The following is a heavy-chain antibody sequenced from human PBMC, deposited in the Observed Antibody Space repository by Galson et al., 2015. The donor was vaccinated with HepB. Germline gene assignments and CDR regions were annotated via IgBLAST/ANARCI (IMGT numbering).Heavy chain of an antibody. CDR1: GFTFSSYG. CDR3: ARDWEYCSSTSCKTHYYYYYYMDV. CDR2: IWYDGSNK. Sequence: SLRLSCAASGFTFSSYGMHWVRQAPGKGLEWVAVIWYDGSNKYYADSVKGRFTISRDNSKNTLYLQMNSLRAEDTAVYYCARDWEYCSSTSCKTHYYYYYYMDVWGKGTTVTVSS. V-gene: IGHV3-33*01. D-gene: IGHD2-2*01. J-gene: IGHJ6*03.